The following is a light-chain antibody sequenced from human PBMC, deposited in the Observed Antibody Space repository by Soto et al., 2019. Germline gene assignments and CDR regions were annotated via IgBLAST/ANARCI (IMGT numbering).Light chain of an antibody. CDR1: SSNIGSNT. V-gene: IGLV1-44*01. CDR2: SNN. CDR3: AAWDDSLNGAV. J-gene: IGLJ7*01. Sequence: QTVVTQPPSVTGTPGQRVTISCSGSSSNIGSNTVNWYQQLPGTAPKVLIYSNNQRPSGVPDRFSGSKSGTSASLAISGLQSEDEADYYCAAWDDSLNGAVFGGGTKLTVL.